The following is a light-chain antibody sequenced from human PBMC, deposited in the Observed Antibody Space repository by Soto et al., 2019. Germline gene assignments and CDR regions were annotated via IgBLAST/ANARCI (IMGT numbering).Light chain of an antibody. V-gene: IGKV1-39*01. CDR3: QQSYSTPSLT. CDR2: AAS. Sequence: DIQMTQSPSSLSASVGDRVTITCRANQSIDKYLNWYQQKPGKGPNLLIYAASNLRTGVPSRFSGSGYGTDFTLTISSLLPEDFAIYFCQQSYSTPSLTFGGGTKVEIK. J-gene: IGKJ4*01. CDR1: QSIDKY.